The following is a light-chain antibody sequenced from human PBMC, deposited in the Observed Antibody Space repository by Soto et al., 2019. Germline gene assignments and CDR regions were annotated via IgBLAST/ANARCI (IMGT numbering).Light chain of an antibody. CDR3: QQRSNWPPTAYT. V-gene: IGKV3-11*01. CDR1: QSVSSY. CDR2: DAS. Sequence: EIVLTQSPATLSLSPGERATLSCRASQSVSSYLAWYQQKPGQAPRLLIYDASNRATGIPARFSGSGSGTDFTLTIRSLEPEDFAVYYCQQRSNWPPTAYTCGQGTKLEIK. J-gene: IGKJ2*01.